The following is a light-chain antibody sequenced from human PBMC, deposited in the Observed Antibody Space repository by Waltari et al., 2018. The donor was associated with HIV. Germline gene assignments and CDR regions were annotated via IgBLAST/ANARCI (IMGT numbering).Light chain of an antibody. CDR3: QQYHSYPYT. Sequence: DIQMTQSPSTLSASVGDRVTITCRASQSISTWLAWYQQKPGNAPKVLIYKASTLEFGAPSSFSGSGSGTEFTLTISSLHPDDFATYYCQQYHSYPYTFGQGTHLEIK. V-gene: IGKV1-5*03. CDR2: KAS. CDR1: QSISTW. J-gene: IGKJ2*01.